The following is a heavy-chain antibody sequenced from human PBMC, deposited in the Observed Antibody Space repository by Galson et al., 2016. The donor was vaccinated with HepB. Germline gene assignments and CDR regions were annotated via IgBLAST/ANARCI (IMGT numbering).Heavy chain of an antibody. CDR3: ARIIKTGTTSHFDY. J-gene: IGHJ4*02. V-gene: IGHV3-21*01. D-gene: IGHD1-7*01. Sequence: LRLSCAASGFTFSTYTLNWVRQAPGKGLEWVSSIKNSNSDVYYEDSVKGRFTISRDNTKNSLYLQLNSLRAEDTAVYYCARIIKTGTTSHFDYWGQGTLVTVSS. CDR2: IKNSNSDV. CDR1: GFTFSTYT.